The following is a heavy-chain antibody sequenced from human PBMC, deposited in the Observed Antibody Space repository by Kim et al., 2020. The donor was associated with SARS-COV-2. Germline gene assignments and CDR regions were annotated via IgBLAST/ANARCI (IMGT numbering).Heavy chain of an antibody. D-gene: IGHD3-10*01. V-gene: IGHV4-59*01. CDR1: GVSISTSY. CDR3: ARGSGRGDFSDY. CDR2: IYTSGNT. Sequence: SETLSLTCSVSGVSISTSYWSWIRQSPGKGLEWIGYIYTSGNTNYSPSLKSRVTMSIDRSNNQFSLNLTSVTAADTAVYYCARGSGRGDFSDYWGQGTLV. J-gene: IGHJ4*02.